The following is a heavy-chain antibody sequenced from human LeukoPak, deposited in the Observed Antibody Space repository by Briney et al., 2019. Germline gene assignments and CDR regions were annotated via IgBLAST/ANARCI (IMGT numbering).Heavy chain of an antibody. CDR2: INSDGSST. D-gene: IGHD5-18*01. J-gene: IGHJ4*02. CDR1: GFTFSSYW. Sequence: GESLRLSCAASGFTFSSYWMHWVRQAPGKGLVWVSRINSDGSSTSYADSVKGRFTISRDNAKNTLYLQMNSLRAEDTAVYYCARVLDTAMVNDYWGQGTLVTVSS. CDR3: ARVLDTAMVNDY. V-gene: IGHV3-74*01.